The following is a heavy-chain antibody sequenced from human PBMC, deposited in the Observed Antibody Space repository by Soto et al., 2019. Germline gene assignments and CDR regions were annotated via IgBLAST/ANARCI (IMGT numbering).Heavy chain of an antibody. D-gene: IGHD4-17*01. J-gene: IGHJ3*02. V-gene: IGHV4-59*01. Sequence: KTSETLSLTCTVSGGSISSYYWSWIRQPPGKGLEWIGYIYYSGSTNYNPSLKSRVTISVDTSKNQFSLKLSSVTAADTAVYYCASSVGTYGDLDAFDIWGQGTMVTVSS. CDR1: GGSISSYY. CDR3: ASSVGTYGDLDAFDI. CDR2: IYYSGST.